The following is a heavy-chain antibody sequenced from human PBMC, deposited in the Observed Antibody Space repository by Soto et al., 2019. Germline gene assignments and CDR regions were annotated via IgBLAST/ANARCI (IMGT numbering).Heavy chain of an antibody. Sequence: QGQLEQSGAEVRKPGSSVKVSCKASGGSFSSYAISWVRQAPGQGLEWMGGIVPVLGTSHSAQKFQGRVTFSTADSTTTAYMELSSLRSEDTVVYYCARDSPGGGYYYGMDVWGQGTTVTVSS. CDR2: IVPVLGTS. V-gene: IGHV1-69*01. CDR1: GGSFSSYA. CDR3: ARDSPGGGYYYGMDV. J-gene: IGHJ6*02. D-gene: IGHD3-16*01.